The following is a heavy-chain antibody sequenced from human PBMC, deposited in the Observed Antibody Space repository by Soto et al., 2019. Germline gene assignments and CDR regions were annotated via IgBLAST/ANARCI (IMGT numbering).Heavy chain of an antibody. J-gene: IGHJ4*02. Sequence: QVQLVESGGGVVQPGRSLRLSCAASGFTFSRYGMHWVRQAPGKGLAWVAVISYDGSNKYYADSVKGRFTISRDNSKNTLYLQMNSLRAEDTAVYYCAKGGYCISTSCYSDYWGQGTLVTVSS. CDR3: AKGGYCISTSCYSDY. CDR2: ISYDGSNK. V-gene: IGHV3-30*18. D-gene: IGHD2-2*01. CDR1: GFTFSRYG.